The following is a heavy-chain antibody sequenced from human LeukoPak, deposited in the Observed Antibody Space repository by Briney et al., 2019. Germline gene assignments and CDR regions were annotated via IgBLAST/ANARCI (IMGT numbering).Heavy chain of an antibody. CDR1: GFTFSTYS. D-gene: IGHD3-10*01. Sequence: GGSLRLPCAASGFTFSTYSMNWVRQAPGKGLEWVSYISSGSNTIDYADSVKGRFTISRDNAKNSLYLQMNSLRAEDTAVYYCARETYYAYDIRGQGTMVTVSS. CDR2: ISSGSNTI. J-gene: IGHJ3*02. CDR3: ARETYYAYDI. V-gene: IGHV3-48*01.